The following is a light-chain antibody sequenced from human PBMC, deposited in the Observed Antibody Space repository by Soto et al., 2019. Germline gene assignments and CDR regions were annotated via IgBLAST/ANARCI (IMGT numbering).Light chain of an antibody. J-gene: IGKJ2*01. Sequence: AIQLTQSPSSLSASVGDRVTITCRASQGISNSLAWYQQKPGKAPKLLMYLASTLQSGVPPRFSGTGSGTNFTLTISSLQPEDFATYFCQQFYYYPHTFGQGTKLEV. CDR3: QQFYYYPHT. CDR1: QGISNS. V-gene: IGKV1D-13*01. CDR2: LAS.